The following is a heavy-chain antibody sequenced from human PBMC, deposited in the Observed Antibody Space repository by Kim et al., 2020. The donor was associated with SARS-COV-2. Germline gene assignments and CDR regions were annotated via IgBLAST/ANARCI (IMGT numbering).Heavy chain of an antibody. V-gene: IGHV1-18*01. J-gene: IGHJ6*02. D-gene: IGHD1-26*01. Sequence: KLQGRVTMTTDTSTSTAYMELRSLRSDDTAVYYCAREVGATPRSYYGMDVWGQGTTVTVSS. CDR3: AREVGATPRSYYGMDV.